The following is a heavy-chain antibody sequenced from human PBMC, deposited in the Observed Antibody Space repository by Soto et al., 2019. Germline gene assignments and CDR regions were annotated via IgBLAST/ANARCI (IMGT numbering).Heavy chain of an antibody. CDR3: ARDGDGYRAFAF. CDR2: IFYSGRT. Sequence: QVQLQESGPGLVKPSQTLSLTCSLSGGSISSGGYSWSWIRQHPGKGLEWIGYIFYSGRTFYNPSLKSQVTMSIDASKNKFSLNLNSVTAADTAVYYCARDGDGYRAFAFWGQGTLVTVSS. J-gene: IGHJ4*02. D-gene: IGHD5-12*01. CDR1: GGSISSGGYS. V-gene: IGHV4-31*01.